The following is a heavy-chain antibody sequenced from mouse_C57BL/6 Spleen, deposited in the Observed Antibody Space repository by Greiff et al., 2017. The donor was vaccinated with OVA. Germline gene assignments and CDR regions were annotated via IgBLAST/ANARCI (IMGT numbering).Heavy chain of an antibody. CDR3: TPTGFDY. D-gene: IGHD4-1*02. CDR2: IDPETGGT. V-gene: IGHV1-15*01. J-gene: IGHJ2*01. CDR1: GYTFTDYE. Sequence: QVQLKQSGAELVRPGASVTLSCKASGYTFTDYEMHWVKQTPVHGLEWIGAIDPETGGTAYNQKFKGKAILTADKSSSTAYMELRSLTSEDSAVYYCTPTGFDYWGQGTTLTVSS.